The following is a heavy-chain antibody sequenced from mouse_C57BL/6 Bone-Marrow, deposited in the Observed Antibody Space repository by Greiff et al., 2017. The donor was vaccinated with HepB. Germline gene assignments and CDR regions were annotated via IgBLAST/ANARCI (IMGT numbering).Heavy chain of an antibody. V-gene: IGHV3-6*01. CDR1: GYSITSGYY. Sequence: EVKLQESGPGLVKPSQSLSLTCSVTGYSITSGYYWNWIRQFPGNKLEWMGYISYDGSNNYNPSLKNRISITRDTSKNQFFLKLNSVTTEDTATYYCDRYCAMDYWGQGTSVTVSS. J-gene: IGHJ4*01. CDR2: ISYDGSN. CDR3: DRYCAMDY.